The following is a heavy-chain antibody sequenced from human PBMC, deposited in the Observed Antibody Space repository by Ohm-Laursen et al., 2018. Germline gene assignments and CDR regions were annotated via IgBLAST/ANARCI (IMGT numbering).Heavy chain of an antibody. CDR3: ARTVGAVDF. Sequence: GTLSLTCTVSGGSISSYYWSWIRQPPGKGLEWIGYIYYSGSTNYNPSLKSRVTISVDTSKNQFSLKLNSVTAADTAVYYCARTVGAVDFWGQGILVTVSS. J-gene: IGHJ4*02. D-gene: IGHD1-26*01. CDR2: IYYSGST. CDR1: GGSISSYY. V-gene: IGHV4-59*12.